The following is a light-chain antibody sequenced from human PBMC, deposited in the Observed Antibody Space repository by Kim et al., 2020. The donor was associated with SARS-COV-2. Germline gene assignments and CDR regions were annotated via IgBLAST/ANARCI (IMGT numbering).Light chain of an antibody. CDR3: QTWATGIHV. J-gene: IGLJ1*01. CDR1: SAYSTYA. V-gene: IGLV4-69*01. Sequence: QLVLTQAPSASASLGASVTLTCTLSSAYSTYAIAWHQQQPQKGPRFLMKVNSDGSHTKGDGIPDGFSGSSSGAERYLTISSLQSEDEADYYCQTWATGIHVFGSGTKVTVL. CDR2: VNSDGSH.